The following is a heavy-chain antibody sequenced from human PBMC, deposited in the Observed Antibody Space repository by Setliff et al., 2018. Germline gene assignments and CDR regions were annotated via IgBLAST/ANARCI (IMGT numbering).Heavy chain of an antibody. CDR1: GGSISSHY. J-gene: IGHJ5*02. CDR3: ARDRDYYDSSGYSYNWFDP. D-gene: IGHD3-22*01. CDR2: IYYSGST. Sequence: PSETLSLTCTVSGGSISSHYWSWIRQPPGKGLEWIGSIYYSGSTNYNPSLKSRVTISVDTSKNQFSLKLSSVTAADTAVYYWARDRDYYDSSGYSYNWFDPWGQGTLVTVSS. V-gene: IGHV4-59*11.